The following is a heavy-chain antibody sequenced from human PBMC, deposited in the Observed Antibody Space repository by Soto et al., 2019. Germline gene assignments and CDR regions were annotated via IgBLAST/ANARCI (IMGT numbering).Heavy chain of an antibody. V-gene: IGHV4-31*03. J-gene: IGHJ4*02. Sequence: SETLSLTCTVSGGSIGSAAYYWSWIRQHPGEGLEWIGYISHSGSTYYNPSLKSRVIISVDTSKNQFSLSLTSVTAADTAVYYCAREYTYGSNFFDCWGQGALVTVSS. CDR2: ISHSGST. CDR1: GGSIGSAAYY. CDR3: AREYTYGSNFFDC. D-gene: IGHD5-18*01.